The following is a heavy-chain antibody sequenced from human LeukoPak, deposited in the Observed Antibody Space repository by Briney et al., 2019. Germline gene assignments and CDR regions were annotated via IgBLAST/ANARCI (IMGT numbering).Heavy chain of an antibody. J-gene: IGHJ5*02. CDR1: GFTFGDYA. CDR3: TRTGTIFGVVISWFDP. D-gene: IGHD3-3*01. CDR2: IRSKAYGGTT. Sequence: PGGSLRLSCTASGFTFGDYAMSWFRQAPGKGLEWVGFIRSKAYGGTTEYAASVKGRSTISRDDSKSIAYLQMNSLKTEDTAVYYCTRTGTIFGVVISWFDPWGQGTLVTVSS. V-gene: IGHV3-49*03.